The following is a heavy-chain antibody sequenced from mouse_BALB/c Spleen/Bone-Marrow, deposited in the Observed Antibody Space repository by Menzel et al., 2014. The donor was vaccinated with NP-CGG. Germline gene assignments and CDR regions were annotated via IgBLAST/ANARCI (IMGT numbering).Heavy chain of an antibody. V-gene: IGHV7-3*02. CDR2: IRNKANGYTT. CDR3: ARDKGRVFFDY. CDR1: GFTFTDYY. J-gene: IGHJ2*01. Sequence: EVQLVESGGGLVQPGGSLRLSCATSGFTFTDYYMNWVRQPPGKALEWLGFIRNKANGYTTEYSASVKSRFTISRDNSQNTLYLQMNTLRADDSATYYCARDKGRVFFDYWGQGTTLTVSS.